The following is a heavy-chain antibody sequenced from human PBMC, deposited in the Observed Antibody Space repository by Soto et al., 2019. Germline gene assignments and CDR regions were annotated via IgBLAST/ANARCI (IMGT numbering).Heavy chain of an antibody. CDR2: INHSGST. CDR1: GGSFSGYY. D-gene: IGHD2-15*01. J-gene: IGHJ4*02. CDR3: ARVRIFLAVQDY. Sequence: SATLSLTCAVYGGSFSGYYWSWIRQPPGKGLEWIGEINHSGSTNYNPSLKSRVTISVDTSKNQFSLKLSSVTAADTAVYYCARVRIFLAVQDYWGQGTLVTVSS. V-gene: IGHV4-34*01.